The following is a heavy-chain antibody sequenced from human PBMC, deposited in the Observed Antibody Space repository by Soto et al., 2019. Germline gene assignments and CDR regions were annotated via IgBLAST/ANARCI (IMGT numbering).Heavy chain of an antibody. CDR1: GFTFSSYW. Sequence: EVQLVESGGGLVQPGGSLRLSCAASGFTFSSYWMHWVRQAPGKGLVWVSRINSDGSSTSYADSVKGRFTISRDNAKNTLYLEMTSLRAEDTAVYYCVRTFLVVAAASREAYWGQGTMVNVSS. J-gene: IGHJ4*02. CDR3: VRTFLVVAAASREAY. CDR2: INSDGSST. D-gene: IGHD2-15*01. V-gene: IGHV3-74*01.